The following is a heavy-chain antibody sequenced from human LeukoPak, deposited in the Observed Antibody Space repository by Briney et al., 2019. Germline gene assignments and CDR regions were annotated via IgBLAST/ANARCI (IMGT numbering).Heavy chain of an antibody. V-gene: IGHV3-11*01. CDR1: GLSFSDSY. CDR3: ARDPDYGDPY. J-gene: IGHJ4*02. D-gene: IGHD4/OR15-4a*01. Sequence: PGGSLRLSCSASGLSFSDSYMNWFRLSPEKGLEWIAYITSSGATTEYADSVKGRFTISRVNAKNSMYLQMNSLRPEDTAVYYCARDPDYGDPYWGQGTLVTVSS. CDR2: ITSSGATT.